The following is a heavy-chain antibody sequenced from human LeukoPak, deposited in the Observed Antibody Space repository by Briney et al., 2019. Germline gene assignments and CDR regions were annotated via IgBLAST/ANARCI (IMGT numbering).Heavy chain of an antibody. CDR3: ARTRIATSAFSDY. D-gene: IGHD6-13*01. CDR1: SGSISISNYY. CDR2: IYYSGGS. J-gene: IGHJ4*02. Sequence: SETLSLTCTVSSGSISISNYYWGWVRQPPGKGLEWCGSIYYSGGSYYTPSLKSRVTISVDTSKTQSSLRLSSITAADTAVYCCARTRIATSAFSDYWGRGTLVTVSS. V-gene: IGHV4-39*01.